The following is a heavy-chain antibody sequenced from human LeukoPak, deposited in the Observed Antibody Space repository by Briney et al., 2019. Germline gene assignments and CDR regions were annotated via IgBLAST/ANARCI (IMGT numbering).Heavy chain of an antibody. J-gene: IGHJ6*03. CDR2: INPNSGGT. V-gene: IGHV1-2*02. Sequence: ASVKVSCKTSGYNFTDYYMHWVRQAPGQGLEWMGWINPNSGGTNYSQKFQGRVTMNRDTSISTAYMELSRLRSDDTAVYYCARDHQTRRDYFNYYYMDVWGKGTPVTVSS. CDR3: ARDHQTRRDYFNYYYMDV. CDR1: GYNFTDYY.